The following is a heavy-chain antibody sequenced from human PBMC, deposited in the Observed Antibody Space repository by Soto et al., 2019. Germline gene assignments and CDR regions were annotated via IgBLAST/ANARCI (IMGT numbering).Heavy chain of an antibody. CDR3: AVGGDVVGTIGHFY. J-gene: IGHJ4*02. Sequence: EVQLLKSGGGLVQPGGSLRLSCAASGVSGFTFSKYAMSWVRQAPGKGLEWVSTIGGTGGFVTYYADSVKGRFTISRDNSKNTLYLQMSSLKTDDTAVYYCAVGGDVVGTIGHFYWGQGTLVTVSS. CDR2: IGGTGGFVT. V-gene: IGHV3-23*01. CDR1: GVSGFTFSKYA. D-gene: IGHD5-12*01.